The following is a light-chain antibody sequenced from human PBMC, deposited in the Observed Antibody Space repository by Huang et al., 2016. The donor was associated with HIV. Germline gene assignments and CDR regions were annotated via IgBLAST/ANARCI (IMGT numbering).Light chain of an antibody. CDR3: QQYHSTPYT. Sequence: DIQMTQSPSSLSASVRNRVTITCRASQAIAKSLAWYQQKPGKAPKLLLYAASRLESGVPSRFSGSVSGTDYTLTISSLQPEDFATYYCQQYHSTPYTFGQGTKLEIK. CDR1: QAIAKS. J-gene: IGKJ2*01. CDR2: AAS. V-gene: IGKV1-NL1*01.